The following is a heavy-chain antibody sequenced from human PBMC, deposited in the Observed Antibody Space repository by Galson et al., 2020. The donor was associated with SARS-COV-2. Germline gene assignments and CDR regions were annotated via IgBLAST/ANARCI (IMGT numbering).Heavy chain of an antibody. V-gene: IGHV4-59*13. D-gene: IGHD1-26*01. Sequence: SETLSLTCTVSGGSISSYYWSWIRQPPGKGLEWIGYIYYSGSTNYNPSLKSRVTISVDTSKNQFSLKLSSVTAADTAVYYCARDLGIVGATDYWGQGTLVTVSS. CDR3: ARDLGIVGATDY. J-gene: IGHJ4*02. CDR2: IYYSGST. CDR1: GGSISSYY.